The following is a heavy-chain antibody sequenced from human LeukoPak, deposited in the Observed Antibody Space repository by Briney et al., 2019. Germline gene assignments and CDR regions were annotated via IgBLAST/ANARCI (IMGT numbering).Heavy chain of an antibody. CDR2: IYHSGST. J-gene: IGHJ2*01. D-gene: IGHD4-17*01. V-gene: IGHV4-30-2*01. CDR1: GSSISSGGYY. Sequence: SETLSLTCTVSGSSISSGGYYWSWIRQPPGKGLEWIGYIYHSGSTYYNPSLKSRVTISVDRSKNQFSLKLSSVTAADTAVYYCARAMTTGTPWYFDLWGRGTLVTVSS. CDR3: ARAMTTGTPWYFDL.